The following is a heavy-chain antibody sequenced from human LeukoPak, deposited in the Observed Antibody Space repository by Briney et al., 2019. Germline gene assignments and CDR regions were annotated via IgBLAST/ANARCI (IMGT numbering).Heavy chain of an antibody. D-gene: IGHD1-14*01. Sequence: GGSLRLSCAASGFTFSSCGFNWVRQAPGKGLEWVSSIGPTGTDRYYADSVRGRFTISSDNAKNSMYLQMDSLRDEDTAVYYCATETIGRHYDYWGQGTLITVSS. V-gene: IGHV3-21*01. CDR2: IGPTGTDR. J-gene: IGHJ4*02. CDR3: ATETIGRHYDY. CDR1: GFTFSSCG.